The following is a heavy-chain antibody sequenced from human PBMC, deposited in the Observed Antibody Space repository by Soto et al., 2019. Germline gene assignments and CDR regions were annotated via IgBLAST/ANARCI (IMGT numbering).Heavy chain of an antibody. CDR2: INHSAGT. Sequence: SETLSLTCAVYGGSFSGYYWSWIRQPPGKGLEWIGEINHSAGTNYNPSLKSRVTISVDTSKNQFSLKLSSVTAADTAVYYCARASGTYYDFWSGYRPGEGPYYILYSCQATLVSVSS. V-gene: IGHV4-34*01. J-gene: IGHJ4*02. D-gene: IGHD3-3*01. CDR1: GGSFSGYY. CDR3: ARASGTYYDFWSGYRPGEGPYYILY.